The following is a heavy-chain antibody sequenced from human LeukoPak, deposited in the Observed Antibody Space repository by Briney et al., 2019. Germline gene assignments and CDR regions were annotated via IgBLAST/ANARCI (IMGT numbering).Heavy chain of an antibody. CDR3: ARSSLYIQQSLMYYFDY. CDR1: GGSISSSSYY. D-gene: IGHD5-18*01. Sequence: SETLSLTCTVSGGSISSSSYYWGWIRQPPGKGLEWIGSIYYSGSTYYNPSLKSRVTISVDTSKNQFSLKLSSVTAADTAVYYCARSSLYIQQSLMYYFDYWGQGTLVTVSS. V-gene: IGHV4-39*01. CDR2: IYYSGST. J-gene: IGHJ4*02.